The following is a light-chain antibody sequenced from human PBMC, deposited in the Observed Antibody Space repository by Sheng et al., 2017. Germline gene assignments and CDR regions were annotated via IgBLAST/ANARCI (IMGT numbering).Light chain of an antibody. Sequence: QSVLTQPPSVSAAPGQNVTISCSGSGSNIARSYVSWYQQLPGTAPKLLIYESNKRPSGIPDRFSGSKSGASATLVITGLQTGDEGDYYCGTWDSRLGGVFGGGTKVTVL. J-gene: IGLJ2*01. V-gene: IGLV1-51*01. CDR3: GTWDSRLGGV. CDR1: GSNIARSY. CDR2: ESN.